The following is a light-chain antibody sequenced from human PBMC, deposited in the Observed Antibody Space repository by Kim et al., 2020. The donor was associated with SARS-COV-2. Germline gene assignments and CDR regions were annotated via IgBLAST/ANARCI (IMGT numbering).Light chain of an antibody. CDR1: QSVSSD. CDR2: GAF. V-gene: IGKV3-15*01. CDR3: QQYNNWPPLT. J-gene: IGKJ4*01. Sequence: VSPGERATLSCRASQSVSSDLAWYQQKPGQAPRLLIYGAFTRAAGIPDRFSGSGSGTEFTLTISSLLSEDFAVYYCQQYNNWPPLTFGGGTKVEI.